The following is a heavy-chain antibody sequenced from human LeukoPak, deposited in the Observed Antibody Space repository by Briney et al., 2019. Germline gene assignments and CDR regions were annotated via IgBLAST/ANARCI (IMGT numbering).Heavy chain of an antibody. CDR1: GFTFSSYE. CDR3: ARDLRGSSWYFGMDV. Sequence: PGGSLRLSCAASGFTFSSYEMNWVRQAPGKGLEWVSYISSSGSTIYYADSVKGRFTISRDNAKNSLYLQMNSLRAEDTAVYYCARDLRGSSWYFGMDVWGQGTTVTVSS. CDR2: ISSSGSTI. D-gene: IGHD6-13*01. J-gene: IGHJ6*02. V-gene: IGHV3-48*03.